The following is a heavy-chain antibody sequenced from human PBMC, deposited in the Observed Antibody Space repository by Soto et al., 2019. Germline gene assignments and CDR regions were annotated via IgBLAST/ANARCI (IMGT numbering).Heavy chain of an antibody. CDR2: VYESGYT. Sequence: PSETLSLTCTVSGASVSTGAYYWGWVRQRPGRGLEWIGYVYESGYTYYNMSLKSRLTISLDRSNNQFSLGLTSVTAADTAVYYCVRGAVALPGFWRGYYSFDSWGQGTLVTVSS. CDR1: GASVSTGAYY. V-gene: IGHV4-31*02. CDR3: VRGAVALPGFWRGYYSFDS. D-gene: IGHD3-3*01. J-gene: IGHJ4*02.